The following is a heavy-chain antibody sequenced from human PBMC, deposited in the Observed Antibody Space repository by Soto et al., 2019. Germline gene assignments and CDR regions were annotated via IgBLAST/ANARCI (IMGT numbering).Heavy chain of an antibody. D-gene: IGHD2-15*01. CDR1: GGSISSYY. CDR2: MYYGGRT. V-gene: IGHV4-59*08. J-gene: IGHJ5*02. Sequence: TLSLTCTVSGGSISSYYWSWIRQPPGKGLEWIGYMYYGGRTNYNPSLKSRVTISVDTSKMQVSLKPSSVTAADTAVYFCARGTPSPLIVRSSRGPWFDPWGQGTLVTVSS. CDR3: ARGTPSPLIVRSSRGPWFDP.